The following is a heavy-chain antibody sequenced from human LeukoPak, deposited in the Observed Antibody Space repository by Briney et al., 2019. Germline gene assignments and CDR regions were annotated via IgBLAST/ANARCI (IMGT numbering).Heavy chain of an antibody. D-gene: IGHD3-22*01. Sequence: SETLSLTCTVSGGSISSYYWSWIRQPAGKGLESIGHISTSGSTNYNPSLKSRVTMSVDTSKSQFSLKLSSVTAADTAVYYCARVRYSDSSVLTRKRSYYFDYWGQGTLVTVSS. V-gene: IGHV4-4*07. CDR2: ISTSGST. CDR3: ARVRYSDSSVLTRKRSYYFDY. CDR1: GGSISSYY. J-gene: IGHJ4*02.